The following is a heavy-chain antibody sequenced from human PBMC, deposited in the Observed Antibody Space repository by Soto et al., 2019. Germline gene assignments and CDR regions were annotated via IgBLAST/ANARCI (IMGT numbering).Heavy chain of an antibody. V-gene: IGHV4-4*07. CDR2: SYSSGNT. CDR1: GGSITSYY. J-gene: IGHJ4*02. CDR3: AIGSGWQDMDF. D-gene: IGHD6-19*01. Sequence: QVQLQESGPGLVKPSETLSLTCTVSGGSITSYYWSWIRQPAGKALEWIGRSYSSGNTDYNPSLKSRVTMSADTSKNQFSLKLNSVTAADTAVYYCAIGSGWQDMDFWGQGTLVTVSS.